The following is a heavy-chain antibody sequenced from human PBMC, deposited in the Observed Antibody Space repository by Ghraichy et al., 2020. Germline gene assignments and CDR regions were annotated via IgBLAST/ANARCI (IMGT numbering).Heavy chain of an antibody. D-gene: IGHD2-15*01. J-gene: IGHJ4*02. Sequence: GGSLRLSCAGSGFTVSSNYMSWVRQAPGKGLEWVSVFYSGGSTYYADSVKGRFTISRDNSKNTLYLQMNSLTAEDTAVYFCAKGYLAYFDSWGQGTLVTVSS. CDR2: FYSGGST. V-gene: IGHV3-66*02. CDR3: AKGYLAYFDS. CDR1: GFTVSSNY.